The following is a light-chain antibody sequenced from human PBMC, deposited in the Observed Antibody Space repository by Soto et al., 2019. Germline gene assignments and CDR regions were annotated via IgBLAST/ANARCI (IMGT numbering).Light chain of an antibody. CDR1: QGISNY. Sequence: DIRMTQSPSSLSASVGDRVTITCRASQGISNYLAWYQQKPGKVPKLLIYAASTLQSGVPSRFSGSGSGTDFTFTISSLQPEDIATYYCQQYDNLPPPTFGQGTRLEIK. V-gene: IGKV1-27*01. J-gene: IGKJ5*01. CDR3: QQYDNLPPPT. CDR2: AAS.